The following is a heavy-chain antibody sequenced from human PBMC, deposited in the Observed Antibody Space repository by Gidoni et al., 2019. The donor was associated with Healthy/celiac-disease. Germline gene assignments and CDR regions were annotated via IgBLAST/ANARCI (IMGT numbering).Heavy chain of an antibody. CDR2: ISSSSSTI. CDR3: ASWEGTHYYGMDV. Sequence: YGSYSMNWVRQAPGKGLELVSYISSSSSTIYYADSVKGRFTISRDNAKNSLYLQMNSLRDEDTAVYYCASWEGTHYYGMDVWGQGTTVTVSS. D-gene: IGHD1-26*01. V-gene: IGHV3-48*02. CDR1: YGSYS. J-gene: IGHJ6*02.